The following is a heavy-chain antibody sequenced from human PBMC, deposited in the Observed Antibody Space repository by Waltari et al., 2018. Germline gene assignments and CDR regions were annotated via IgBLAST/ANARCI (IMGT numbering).Heavy chain of an antibody. CDR2: ISSSSSTI. Sequence: EVQLVESGGGLVQPGGSLRLSCAASGFTFSSYSMNWVRQAPGKGLEWVSYISSSSSTIYYADSVKGRFTISRDNAKNSLYLQMNSLRAEDTAVYYCARPKAGTSYYFDYWGQGTLVTVSS. J-gene: IGHJ4*02. CDR1: GFTFSSYS. D-gene: IGHD6-13*01. CDR3: ARPKAGTSYYFDY. V-gene: IGHV3-48*04.